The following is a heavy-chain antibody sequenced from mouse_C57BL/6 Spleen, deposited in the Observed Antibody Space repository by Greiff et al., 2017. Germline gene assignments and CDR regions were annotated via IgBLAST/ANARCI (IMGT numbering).Heavy chain of an antibody. CDR1: GYTFTSYW. CDR2: IYPSDSET. Sequence: VQLQQPGAELVRPGSSVKLSCKASGYTFTSYWMDWVKQRPGQGLEWIGNIYPSDSETHYNQKFKDKATLTVDKSSSTAYMQLSSLTSEDSAVYYCARGGIYSLFDYWGQGTTLTVSS. D-gene: IGHD2-1*01. V-gene: IGHV1-61*01. CDR3: ARGGIYSLFDY. J-gene: IGHJ2*01.